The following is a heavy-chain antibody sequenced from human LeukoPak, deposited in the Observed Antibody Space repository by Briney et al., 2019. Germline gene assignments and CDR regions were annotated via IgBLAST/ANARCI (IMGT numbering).Heavy chain of an antibody. J-gene: IGHJ4*02. CDR1: GGSISSYY. V-gene: IGHV4-59*08. CDR3: ARHKPAGNFDY. Sequence: PSETLSLTCTVSGGSISSYYWSWIRQPPGKGLEWIGYIYYSGSTNYNPSLKSRVTISVDTSKNQFSLKLSSVTAADTAVYYCARHKPAGNFDYWGQGTLVTVSS. CDR2: IYYSGST.